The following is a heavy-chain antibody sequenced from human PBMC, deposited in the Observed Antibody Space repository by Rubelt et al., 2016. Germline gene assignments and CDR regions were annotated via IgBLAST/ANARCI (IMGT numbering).Heavy chain of an antibody. CDR3: ARDARRYSDGIVEDY. D-gene: IGHD5-18*01. CDR1: GGSISSSSYY. V-gene: IGHV4-39*02. CDR2: IYYGGSN. Sequence: QLQLQESGPGLVKPSETLSLTCTVSGGSISSSSYYWGWIRQPPGKGLAWIGRIYYGGSNYYNPPGSGEVTRSVGTSENQVALKLSSVTAAATAVDYCARDARRYSDGIVEDYWGQGTLVTVSS. J-gene: IGHJ4*02.